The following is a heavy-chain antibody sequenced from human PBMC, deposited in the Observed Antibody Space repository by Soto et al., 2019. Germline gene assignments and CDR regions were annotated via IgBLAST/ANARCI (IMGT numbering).Heavy chain of an antibody. CDR1: GFTFSSYA. J-gene: IGHJ6*02. D-gene: IGHD3-10*01. CDR2: ISGSGGST. CDR3: AKALAVGSGSYDYYYYGMDV. V-gene: IGHV3-23*01. Sequence: GGSLRLSCAASGFTFSSYAMSWVRQAPGKGLEWVSAISGSGGSTYYADSVKGRFTISRDNSKNTLYLQMNSLRAEDTAVYYCAKALAVGSGSYDYYYYGMDVGGQVTTVTVS.